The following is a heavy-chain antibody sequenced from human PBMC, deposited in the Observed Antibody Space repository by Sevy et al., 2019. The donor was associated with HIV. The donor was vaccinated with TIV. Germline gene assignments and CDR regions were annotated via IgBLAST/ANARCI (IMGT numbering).Heavy chain of an antibody. D-gene: IGHD6-13*01. J-gene: IGHJ4*02. V-gene: IGHV3-9*01. CDR3: AKGGSSWLYYFDY. CDR1: GFTFDDYA. Sequence: GGSLRLSCAASGFTFDDYAMHWVRQAPGKGLEWVSGISWNSGSIGYADSVKGRFTISGDNAKNSLYLQMNSLRAEDTALYYCAKGGSSWLYYFDYWGQGTLVTVSS. CDR2: ISWNSGSI.